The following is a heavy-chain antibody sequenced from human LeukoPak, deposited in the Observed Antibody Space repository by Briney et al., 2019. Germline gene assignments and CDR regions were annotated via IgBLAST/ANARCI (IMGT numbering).Heavy chain of an antibody. CDR1: GYTFTGYY. D-gene: IGHD2-15*01. V-gene: IGHV1-2*06. J-gene: IGHJ4*02. CDR2: INPNSGGT. Sequence: AASVKVSCKASGYTFTGYYMHWVRQAPGQGLEWMGRINPNSGGTNYAQKFQGRVTMTRDTSISTAYMELRSLRSDDTAVYYCARSGRYCSGGSCHTPFDYWGQGTLVTVSS. CDR3: ARSGRYCSGGSCHTPFDY.